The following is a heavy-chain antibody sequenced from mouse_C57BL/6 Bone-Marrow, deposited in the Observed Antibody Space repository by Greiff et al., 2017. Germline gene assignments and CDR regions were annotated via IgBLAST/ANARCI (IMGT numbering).Heavy chain of an antibody. CDR2: IDPDTGGT. J-gene: IGHJ1*03. CDR1: GYTFTDYE. CDR3: TYDYYEGDFGV. D-gene: IGHD1-1*01. V-gene: IGHV1-15*01. Sequence: QVQLKESGAELVRPGASVTLSCKASGYTFTDYEMHWVKQTPVHGLEWIGAIDPDTGGTAYNQKFKGKAILTADTSSSTAYMELRSLTSEESAVYYCTYDYYEGDFGVWGTGATVTVSS.